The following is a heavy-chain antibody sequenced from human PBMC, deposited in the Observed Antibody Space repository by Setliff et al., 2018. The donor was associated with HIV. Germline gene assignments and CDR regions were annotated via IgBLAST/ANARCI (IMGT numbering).Heavy chain of an antibody. CDR1: GAFIIDDY. Sequence: PSETLSLTCTVSGAFIIDDYWSWIRQPPGKGLEWIAYLSFGGNPNYNPSLTSRVSMSEDTSKNQFSLKLSSVTAADTAVYYWARFRGRGYIYGTFDSWGQGTLVTVSS. CDR2: LSFGGNP. J-gene: IGHJ4*02. V-gene: IGHV4-59*08. CDR3: ARFRGRGYIYGTFDS. D-gene: IGHD5-18*01.